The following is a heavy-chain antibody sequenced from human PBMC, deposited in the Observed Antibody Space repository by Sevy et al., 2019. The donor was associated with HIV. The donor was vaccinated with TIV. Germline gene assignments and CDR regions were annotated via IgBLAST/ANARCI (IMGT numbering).Heavy chain of an antibody. J-gene: IGHJ4*02. CDR2: IYYSGKT. CDR3: ARVGFNWNDVDY. Sequence: SETLSLTCSVSGGSMNIYYWSWIRQPPGKGLEWIGYIYYSGKTNYNPSLKSRLTMSVDTSKNQFSLKLTSVTAVDTAVYYCARVGFNWNDVDYWGQGTLVTVSS. D-gene: IGHD1-20*01. V-gene: IGHV4-59*01. CDR1: GGSMNIYY.